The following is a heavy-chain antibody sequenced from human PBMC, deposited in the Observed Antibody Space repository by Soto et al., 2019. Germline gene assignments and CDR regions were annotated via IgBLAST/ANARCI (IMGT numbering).Heavy chain of an antibody. V-gene: IGHV3-48*03. CDR2: ISSSGSTI. Sequence: GGSLRLSCAASGFPFRSYEMNWVRQAPGKGLEWVSYISSSGSTIYYADSVKGRFTISRDNAKNSLYLQMNSLRAEDTAVYYCARQTLYYYDGMDVWGQGTTVTVSS. CDR3: ARQTLYYYDGMDV. CDR1: GFPFRSYE. J-gene: IGHJ6*02.